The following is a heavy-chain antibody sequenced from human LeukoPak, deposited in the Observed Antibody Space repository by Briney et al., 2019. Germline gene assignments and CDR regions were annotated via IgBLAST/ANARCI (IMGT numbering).Heavy chain of an antibody. D-gene: IGHD2/OR15-2a*01. Sequence: SETLSLTCTVSGDSISSYYWSWIRQPPGKGLEWIAYIYYTGSTNYNPSLKSRVTISVDTSKYQFSLRLSSVTAADTAVYYCARELLWEPDRGAFDIWGQGTMVTVSP. CDR2: IYYTGST. V-gene: IGHV4-59*01. CDR1: GDSISSYY. CDR3: ARELLWEPDRGAFDI. J-gene: IGHJ3*02.